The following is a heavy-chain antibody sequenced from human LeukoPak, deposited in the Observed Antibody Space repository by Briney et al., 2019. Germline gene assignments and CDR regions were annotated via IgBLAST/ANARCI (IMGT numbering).Heavy chain of an antibody. J-gene: IGHJ4*02. V-gene: IGHV3-23*01. CDR2: VVGGGAT. D-gene: IGHD3-10*01. Sequence: GGSLRLSCAASGFTFSSYAMTWVRQAPGKGLEWVSTVVGGGATFYADSVKGRFTISRDNSKNTLYLQMNSLRAEDTAVYYCAKGSSGSFYSHFDYWGQGTLVTVSS. CDR3: AKGSSGSFYSHFDY. CDR1: GFTFSSYA.